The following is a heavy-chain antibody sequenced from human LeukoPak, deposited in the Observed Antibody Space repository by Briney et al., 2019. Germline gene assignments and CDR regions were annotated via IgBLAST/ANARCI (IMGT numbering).Heavy chain of an antibody. CDR3: ARSRSGQY. CDR2: LSGSGITT. Sequence: PGGSLRLSCAASGFTFSNSAMSWVRQAPGKGLEWVSTLSGSGITTYYPDSVKGRFTISRDNSKNTLYLQMNNLRVEDTAMYYCARSRSGQYWGQGTLVTVSS. J-gene: IGHJ4*02. CDR1: GFTFSNSA. V-gene: IGHV3-23*01. D-gene: IGHD3-3*01.